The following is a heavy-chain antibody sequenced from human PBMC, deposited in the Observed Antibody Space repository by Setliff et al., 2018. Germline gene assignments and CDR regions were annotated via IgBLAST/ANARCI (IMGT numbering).Heavy chain of an antibody. Sequence: SETLSLTCSVSGASISSGNDFWNWIRQPAGKGLEWIGNIYTNGGTDYSPSLRSRVTISLGTSKNQFSLQLTSVTAADTAVYYCARGWGSGWSKEGAFDIWGQGTMVTVSS. CDR3: ARGWGSGWSKEGAFDI. J-gene: IGHJ3*02. V-gene: IGHV4-61*09. CDR1: GASISSGNDF. D-gene: IGHD6-19*01. CDR2: IYTNGGT.